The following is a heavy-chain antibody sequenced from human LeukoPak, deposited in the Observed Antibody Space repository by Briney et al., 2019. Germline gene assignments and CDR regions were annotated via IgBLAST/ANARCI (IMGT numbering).Heavy chain of an antibody. CDR1: GGSISSYS. CDR3: AREGVTKCYFDY. D-gene: IGHD4-11*01. V-gene: IGHV4-59*01. Sequence: MSSESLSLTCTVSGGSISSYSWSWIRQPPGKGLQWIGYICYSGSTAYNPSLKSRVTISVDTSKNQCSLKLSALAAADTPVYYCAREGVTKCYFDYWGQGTLFT. J-gene: IGHJ4*02. CDR2: ICYSGST.